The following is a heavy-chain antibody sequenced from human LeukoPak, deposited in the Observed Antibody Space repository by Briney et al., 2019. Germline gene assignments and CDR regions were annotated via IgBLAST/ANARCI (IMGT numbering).Heavy chain of an antibody. Sequence: ASVKVSCKASGYTFTYRYLHWVRQAPGQALEWMGWITPFNGNTNYAQKFKDRVTITRDRSMSTAYMELSSLRSEDTAMYYCASDITMVRGATIDYWGQGTLVTVSS. CDR2: ITPFNGNT. CDR1: GYTFTYRY. D-gene: IGHD3-10*01. V-gene: IGHV1-45*02. CDR3: ASDITMVRGATIDY. J-gene: IGHJ4*02.